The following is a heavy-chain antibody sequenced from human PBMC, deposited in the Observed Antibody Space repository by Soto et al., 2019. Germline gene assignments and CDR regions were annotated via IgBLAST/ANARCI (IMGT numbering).Heavy chain of an antibody. CDR3: AKSPHDILIGSAFDY. J-gene: IGHJ4*02. Sequence: EVQLVESGGGLVQPDRSLRLSCAASGFTFDDYSMHLVRQGPGKGLEWVSGISWNSGGIGYADSVKGRFTISRDNAKNSLYLQMDRLRPEDTAFYYCAKSPHDILIGSAFDYWGQGTLVTVSS. V-gene: IGHV3-9*01. CDR2: ISWNSGGI. CDR1: GFTFDDYS. D-gene: IGHD3-9*01.